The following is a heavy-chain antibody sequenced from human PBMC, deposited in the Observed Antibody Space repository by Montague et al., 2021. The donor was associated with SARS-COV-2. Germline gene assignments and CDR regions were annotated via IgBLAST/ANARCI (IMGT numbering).Heavy chain of an antibody. D-gene: IGHD3-16*01. Sequence: ETLSLTCIVSGESIDRDTYYWGWIRQSPGKGLEWIGRIYSSGSINYNPSLKTRITLSVDTSKNQLSLRLNSVTAADTAVYYCARNPGEYYGMDVWGQGTTVTVSS. CDR2: IYSSGSI. J-gene: IGHJ6*02. CDR1: GESIDRDTYY. V-gene: IGHV4-39*07. CDR3: ARNPGEYYGMDV.